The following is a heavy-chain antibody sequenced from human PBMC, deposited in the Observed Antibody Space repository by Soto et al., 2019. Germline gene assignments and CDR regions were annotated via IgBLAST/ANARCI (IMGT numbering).Heavy chain of an antibody. CDR1: GFTFSSYA. CDR2: ISGSGGST. CDR3: AKDYPQTTVTPNGFDP. Sequence: GGSLRLSCAASGFTFSSYAMSWVRQAPGKGLEWVSAISGSGGSTYYADSVKGRFTIYRDNSKNTLYLQMNSLRAEDTAVYYCAKDYPQTTVTPNGFDPWGQGTLVTVSS. D-gene: IGHD4-17*01. V-gene: IGHV3-23*01. J-gene: IGHJ5*02.